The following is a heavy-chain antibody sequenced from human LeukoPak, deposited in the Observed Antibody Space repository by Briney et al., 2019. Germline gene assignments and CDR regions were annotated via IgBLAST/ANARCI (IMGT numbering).Heavy chain of an antibody. CDR3: ARDQGSSSPYYYYYGMDV. J-gene: IGHJ6*02. D-gene: IGHD6-6*01. Sequence: SETLSLTCAVYGGSFSGYYWSWIRQPPGKGLERIGEINHSGSTNYNPSLKSRVTISVDTSKNQFSLKLSSVTAADTAVYYCARDQGSSSPYYYYYGMDVWGQGTTVTVSS. V-gene: IGHV4-34*01. CDR2: INHSGST. CDR1: GGSFSGYY.